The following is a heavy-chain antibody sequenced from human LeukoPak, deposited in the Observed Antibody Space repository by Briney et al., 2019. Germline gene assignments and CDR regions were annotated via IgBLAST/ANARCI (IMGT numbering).Heavy chain of an antibody. J-gene: IGHJ3*02. V-gene: IGHV3-53*01. Sequence: PGGSLRLSCAASGFTFSSYSMSWVRQAPGEGLEWVSVIYSGGSTYYADSVKGRFTISRDNSKNTLYLQMNSLRAEDTAVYYCARDLWGIVGVRGHAFDIWGQGTMVTVS. CDR3: ARDLWGIVGVRGHAFDI. CDR2: IYSGGST. D-gene: IGHD1-26*01. CDR1: GFTFSSYS.